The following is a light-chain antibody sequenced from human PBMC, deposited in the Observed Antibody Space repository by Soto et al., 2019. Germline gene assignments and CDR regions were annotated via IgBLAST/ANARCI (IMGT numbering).Light chain of an antibody. J-gene: IGLJ3*02. CDR3: QSHDSSLNSWV. CDR1: SSNIGAGYD. CDR2: GNT. V-gene: IGLV1-40*01. Sequence: QSVLTQLPSMSGAPGQRVTISCTGSSSNIGAGYDVHWYQLLPGTAPKLLIYGNTNRPSGVPDRFSGSKSGTSASLAITGLRAEDEADYYCQSHDSSLNSWVFGVGTKVTVL.